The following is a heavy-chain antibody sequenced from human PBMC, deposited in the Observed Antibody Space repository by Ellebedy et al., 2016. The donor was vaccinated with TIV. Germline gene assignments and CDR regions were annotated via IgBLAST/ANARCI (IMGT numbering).Heavy chain of an antibody. CDR1: GASLSDYPYY. J-gene: IGHJ2*01. V-gene: IGHV4-39*01. CDR3: ARNVLIFTFDKWYSDL. D-gene: IGHD3/OR15-3a*01. Sequence: SETLSLTCTVSGASLSDYPYYWGWIRQSPGKGLEWIGTVYYGGNTYYNPSLKTRATISVDTSMNRFSLDLNSVTAADTAVYYCARNVLIFTFDKWYSDLWGRGTLVTVSS. CDR2: VYYGGNT.